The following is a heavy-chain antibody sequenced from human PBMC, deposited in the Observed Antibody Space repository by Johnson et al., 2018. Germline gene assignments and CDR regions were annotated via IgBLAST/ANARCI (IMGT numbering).Heavy chain of an antibody. D-gene: IGHD3-10*01. CDR1: GFTFSSYA. CDR2: ISGRGGSP. J-gene: IGHJ6*04. V-gene: IGHV3-23*01. CDR3: ARDSLRAV. Sequence: QSGGGVVQPGRSLRLPCAASGFTFSSYALSWVRQAPGKGLEWASAISGRGGSPYYADSVKGRFTIPRDNSKNSLYLQMNSLRGEDTAVYYCARDSLRAVWVKGTTVTVSS.